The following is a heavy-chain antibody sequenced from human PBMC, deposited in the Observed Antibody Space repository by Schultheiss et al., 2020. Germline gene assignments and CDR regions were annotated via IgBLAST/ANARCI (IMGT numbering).Heavy chain of an antibody. D-gene: IGHD2-15*01. V-gene: IGHV4-59*01. CDR1: GGSISSYY. J-gene: IGHJ4*02. Sequence: SETLSLTCTVSGGSISSYYWSWIRQPPGKGLEWIGYIYYSGSTNYNPSLKSRVTISVDTSKNQFSLKLSSVTAADTAVYYCAREYCSGGSCYSDYWGQGTLVTGSA. CDR3: AREYCSGGSCYSDY. CDR2: IYYSGST.